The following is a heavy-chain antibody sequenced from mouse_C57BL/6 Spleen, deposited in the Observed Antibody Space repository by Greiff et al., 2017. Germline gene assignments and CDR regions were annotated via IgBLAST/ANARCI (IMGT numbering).Heavy chain of an antibody. CDR2: IRNKANGYTT. D-gene: IGHD3-2*02. V-gene: IGHV7-3*01. J-gene: IGHJ1*03. CDR3: ARRLGYWYFDV. CDR1: GFTFTDYY. Sequence: EVKVVESGGGLVQPGGSLSLSCAASGFTFTDYYMSWVRQPPGKALEWLGFIRNKANGYTTEYSASVKGRFTISRDNSQSILYLQMNALGAEDSATYYCARRLGYWYFDVWGTGTTVTVSS.